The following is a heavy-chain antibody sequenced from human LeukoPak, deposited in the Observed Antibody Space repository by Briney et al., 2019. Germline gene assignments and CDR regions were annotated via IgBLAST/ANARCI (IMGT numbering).Heavy chain of an antibody. CDR1: GYSFNSYW. D-gene: IGHD3-22*01. J-gene: IGHJ4*02. CDR3: AREPDSSGYSFDY. Sequence: GESLKISCKGSGYSFNSYWIGWVRQMPGKGLEWMGIIYPGDSDTRYSPSFQGQVTISADKSINTAYLQWSSLKASDTAIYYCAREPDSSGYSFDYWGQGALVTVSS. V-gene: IGHV5-51*01. CDR2: IYPGDSDT.